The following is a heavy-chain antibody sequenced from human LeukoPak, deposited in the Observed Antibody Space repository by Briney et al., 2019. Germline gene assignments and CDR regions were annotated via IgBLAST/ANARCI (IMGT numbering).Heavy chain of an antibody. D-gene: IGHD6-19*01. V-gene: IGHV3-7*01. J-gene: IGHJ3*02. Sequence: GGSLRLSCAASGFTFSSYWMSWVRQAPGKGLEWVANIKQDGSEKYYVDSVKGRFTISRDNAKNSLYLQMNSLRAEDTAVYYCARPYSSGPDAFDIWGQGTMVTVSS. CDR3: ARPYSSGPDAFDI. CDR2: IKQDGSEK. CDR1: GFTFSSYW.